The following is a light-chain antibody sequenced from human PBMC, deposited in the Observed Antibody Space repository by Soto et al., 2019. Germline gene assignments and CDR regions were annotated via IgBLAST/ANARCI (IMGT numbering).Light chain of an antibody. J-gene: IGLJ3*02. CDR2: XXX. V-gene: IGLV2-14*03. CDR3: SSFTSINTWV. Sequence: QSALTQPASVSGSPGQSITISCTGTSSDVGGYNYVSWYQQHPGKAPKLMIYXXXXXXXXXXXXXXGSKSGNTASLTISGXQTEDEADYYCSSFTSINTWVFGGGTKLTVL. CDR1: SSDVGGYNY.